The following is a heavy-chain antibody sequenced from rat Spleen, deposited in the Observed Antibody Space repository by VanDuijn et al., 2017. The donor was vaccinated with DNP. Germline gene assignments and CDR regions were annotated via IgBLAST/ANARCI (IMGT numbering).Heavy chain of an antibody. V-gene: IGHV2-47*01. Sequence: QVQLRESGPGLVQPSQTLSLTCTVSGLPLTSNSISWLRLPPGKGLEWMGLIWSNGDTDYNSALKSRLRISRDTSKSQVFLKMNSLQTEDTATYYCASTLVNYGTYGYYAMDAWGQGTSVTVSS. J-gene: IGHJ4*01. CDR1: GLPLTSNS. D-gene: IGHD1-3*01. CDR2: IWSNGDT. CDR3: ASTLVNYGTYGYYAMDA.